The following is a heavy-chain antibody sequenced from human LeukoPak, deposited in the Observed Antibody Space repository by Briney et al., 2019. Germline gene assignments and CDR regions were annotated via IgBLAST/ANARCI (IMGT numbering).Heavy chain of an antibody. CDR1: GFTFSSYA. D-gene: IGHD6-6*01. Sequence: GSLRLSCAASGFTFSSYAMMWLRQAPGKGLEWVSAISGAGGTTLYADSVKGRFTISRDNSKNTLYLQMNSLRAEDTAVYYCARDGQQLVHDAFDIWGQGTMVTVSS. J-gene: IGHJ3*02. CDR3: ARDGQQLVHDAFDI. CDR2: ISGAGGTT. V-gene: IGHV3-23*01.